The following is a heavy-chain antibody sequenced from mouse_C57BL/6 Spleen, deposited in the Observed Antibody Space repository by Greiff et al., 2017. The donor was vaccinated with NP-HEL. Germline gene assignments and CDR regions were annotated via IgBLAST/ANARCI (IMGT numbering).Heavy chain of an antibody. CDR2: ISDGGSYT. CDR3: ARDQGTTVVATEAY. D-gene: IGHD1-1*01. CDR1: GFTFSSYA. V-gene: IGHV5-4*01. J-gene: IGHJ3*01. Sequence: DVQLVESGGGLVKPGGSLKLSCAASGFTFSSYAMSWVRQTPEKRLEWVATISDGGSYTYYPDNVKGRFTISRDNAKNNLYLQMSHLKSEDTAMYYCARDQGTTVVATEAYWGQGTLVTVSA.